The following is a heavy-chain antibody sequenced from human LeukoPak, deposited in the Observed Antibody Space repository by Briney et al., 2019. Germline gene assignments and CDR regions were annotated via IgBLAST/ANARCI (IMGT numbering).Heavy chain of an antibody. CDR1: GYTFTGYY. V-gene: IGHV1-2*02. CDR3: ARPRITNIFGGVSPAFDY. D-gene: IGHD3-16*01. Sequence: GASVKVSCKASGYTFTGYYLHWVRQAPGQGLEWMGWISPNSGGTNYAQEFQGRVNLTRDTSISTAYMELSSLRSDDTAVYYCARPRITNIFGGVSPAFDYWGQGTLVTVSS. J-gene: IGHJ4*02. CDR2: ISPNSGGT.